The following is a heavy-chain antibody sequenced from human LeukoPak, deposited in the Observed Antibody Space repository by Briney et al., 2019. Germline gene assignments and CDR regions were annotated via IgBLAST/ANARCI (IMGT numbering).Heavy chain of an antibody. D-gene: IGHD6-6*01. CDR3: AREISISIAARGGFDY. CDR2: LNWNGGRT. CDR1: GFTFDDYG. J-gene: IGHJ4*02. V-gene: IGHV3-20*04. Sequence: GGSLRLSCAASGFTFDDYGMSWVRQAPGKGLEWVSNLNWNGGRTVYADSVKGRFTTSRDNAKNSLYLQMNSLRAEDTALYYCAREISISIAARGGFDYWGQGTLVTVSS.